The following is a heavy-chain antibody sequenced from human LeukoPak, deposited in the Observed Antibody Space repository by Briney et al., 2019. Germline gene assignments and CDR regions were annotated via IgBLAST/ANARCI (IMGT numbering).Heavy chain of an antibody. J-gene: IGHJ6*02. D-gene: IGHD3-3*01. CDR3: ARETVRGGMDV. V-gene: IGHV1-18*03. CDR2: ISAYNGNT. Sequence: ASVKVSCKASGGTFSSYAISWVRQAPGQGLEWMGWISAYNGNTNYAQKLQGRVTMTTDTSTSTAYMELRSLRSDDMAVYYCARETVRGGMDVWGQGTTVTVSS. CDR1: GGTFSSYA.